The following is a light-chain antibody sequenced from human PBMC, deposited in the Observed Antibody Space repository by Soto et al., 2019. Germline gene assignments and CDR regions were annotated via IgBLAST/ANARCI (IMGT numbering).Light chain of an antibody. V-gene: IGLV2-8*01. CDR1: SSDVGGYNY. CDR3: SSYAGSTNVV. CDR2: EVE. Sequence: QSVLTQPPSASGSPGQSVTISCTGTSSDVGGYNYVSWYQQNPGKAPKLIIYEVEKRPSGVPDRFSGSKSGNSASLTISGLQAEDEADYYCSSYAGSTNVVFGGGTKVTVL. J-gene: IGLJ2*01.